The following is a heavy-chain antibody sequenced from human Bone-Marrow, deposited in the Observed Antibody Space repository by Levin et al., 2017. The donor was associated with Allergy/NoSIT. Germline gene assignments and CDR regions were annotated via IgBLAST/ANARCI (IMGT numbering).Heavy chain of an antibody. CDR1: GFIFADYA. D-gene: IGHD4-17*01. Sequence: GESLKISCTISGFIFADYAMNWVRQAPGRGLEWVSSLDGSSGKTHYADVVKGRFTISREYSTNTLFLQMNSLRVEDTARYYCAKAGTTVMLDYSYLDVWGEGTAVTVSS. J-gene: IGHJ6*03. CDR2: LDGSSGKT. CDR3: AKAGTTVMLDYSYLDV. V-gene: IGHV3-23*01.